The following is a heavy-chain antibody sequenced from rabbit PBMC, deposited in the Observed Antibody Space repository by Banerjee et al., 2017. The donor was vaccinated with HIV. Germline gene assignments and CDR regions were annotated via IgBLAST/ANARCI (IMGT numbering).Heavy chain of an antibody. J-gene: IGHJ4*01. Sequence: QSLEESGGGLVKPGASLTLTCKASGFSLSSGHDMCWVRQAPGKGPEWIACIFGGSSGSTYYASWAKGPFTISKTSSTTVTLQMTSLTAADTATYFCARDLAGVIGWNFNLWGQGTLVTVS. V-gene: IGHV1S40*01. CDR3: ARDLAGVIGWNFNL. CDR1: GFSLSSGHD. D-gene: IGHD4-1*01. CDR2: IFGGSSGST.